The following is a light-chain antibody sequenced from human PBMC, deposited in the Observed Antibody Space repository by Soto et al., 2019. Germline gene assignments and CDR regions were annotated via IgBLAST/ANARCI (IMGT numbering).Light chain of an antibody. CDR1: QSISSY. CDR3: QQSYSTPRG. J-gene: IGKJ1*01. CDR2: AAS. Sequence: DIQMTQSPSSLSASVGDRVTITCRASQSISSYLNWYQQKPGKAPKLLIYAASSLQSGVPSRFSGSGSGTDFTLTISSLQPEDFATYYCQQSYSTPRGVGQGTKVDSK. V-gene: IGKV1-39*01.